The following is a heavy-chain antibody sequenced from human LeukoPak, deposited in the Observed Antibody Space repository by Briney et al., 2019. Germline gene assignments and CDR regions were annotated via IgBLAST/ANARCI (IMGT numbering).Heavy chain of an antibody. CDR1: GFTFSSYA. J-gene: IGHJ4*02. D-gene: IGHD3-3*01. Sequence: GRSLRLSCAASGFTFSSYAMHWVRQAPGKGLEWVAVISYDGSNKYYADSVKGRFTISRDNSKNTLYLQMNSLRAEDTAVYYCARANYDVWSGYHWGQGTLVTVSS. V-gene: IGHV3-30-3*01. CDR3: ARANYDVWSGYH. CDR2: ISYDGSNK.